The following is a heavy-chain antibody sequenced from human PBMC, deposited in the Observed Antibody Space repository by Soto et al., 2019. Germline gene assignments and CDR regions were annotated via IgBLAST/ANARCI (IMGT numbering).Heavy chain of an antibody. CDR3: AKGLSDYYDSSGPDY. Sequence: GGSLRLSCAASGFTFSSYGMHWVRQAPGKGLEWVAVISYDGSNKYYADSVKGRFTISRDNSKNTLYLQMNSLRAEDTAVYYCAKGLSDYYDSSGPDYWGQGTLVTVSS. V-gene: IGHV3-30*18. J-gene: IGHJ4*02. CDR1: GFTFSSYG. CDR2: ISYDGSNK. D-gene: IGHD3-22*01.